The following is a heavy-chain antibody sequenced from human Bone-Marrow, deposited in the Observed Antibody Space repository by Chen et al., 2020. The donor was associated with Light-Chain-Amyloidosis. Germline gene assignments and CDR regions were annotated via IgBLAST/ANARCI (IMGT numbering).Heavy chain of an antibody. D-gene: IGHD6-13*01. Sequence: QVQLVQSGAEVKKPGASVKVSCKASGYTFTTYAMHWVRQAPGQSLEWMGWINAGNGNTKYSQKFQDRVTITRDTSASTAYMELSSLRSEDTAVYYCARDWEAAGPDYWGQGTLVTVSS. CDR3: ARDWEAAGPDY. J-gene: IGHJ4*02. CDR2: INAGNGNT. V-gene: IGHV1-3*01. CDR1: GYTFTTYA.